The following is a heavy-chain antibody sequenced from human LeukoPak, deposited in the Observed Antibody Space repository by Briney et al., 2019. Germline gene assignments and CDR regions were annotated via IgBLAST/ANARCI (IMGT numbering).Heavy chain of an antibody. D-gene: IGHD5-24*01. CDR2: IYDSGST. V-gene: IGHV4-39*01. J-gene: IGHJ4*02. Sequence: SETLSLTCTFSGGSVGSSSYYWGGIREPPGKGLEWIGSIYDSGSTYYNPSLKGRVTISVDTSKRQFSLKLSSVTAADPAVYYCARHGRLAPINPSYWGQGALVTVSS. CDR3: ARHGRLAPINPSY. CDR1: GGSVGSSSYY.